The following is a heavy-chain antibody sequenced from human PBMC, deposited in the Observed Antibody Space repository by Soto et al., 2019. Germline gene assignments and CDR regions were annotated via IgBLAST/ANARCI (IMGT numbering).Heavy chain of an antibody. CDR3: ARGGLRYFDWSPSYYYGMDV. CDR2: INHSGSS. D-gene: IGHD3-9*01. J-gene: IGHJ6*02. CDR1: GGSFSDYY. V-gene: IGHV4-34*01. Sequence: SETLSLTCAVYGGSFSDYYWSWIRQPPGKGLEWIGEINHSGSSNYNPSLKSRVTISVDTSKNQFSLKLSSVTAADTAVYYCARGGLRYFDWSPSYYYGMDVWGQGTTVTVSS.